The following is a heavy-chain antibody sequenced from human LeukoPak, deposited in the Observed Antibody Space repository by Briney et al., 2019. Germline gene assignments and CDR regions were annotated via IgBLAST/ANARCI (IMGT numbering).Heavy chain of an antibody. D-gene: IGHD3-22*01. CDR2: IYYSGST. CDR3: ARVSEISPSYYYDSSGYYYFDY. CDR1: GGSISRYF. Sequence: SETLSLTCTVSGGSISRYFWSWIWQPPGKGLEWIGYIYYSGSTNYNPSLKSRVTISVDTSKNQFALKLSSVTAADTAVYYCARVSEISPSYYYDSSGYYYFDYWGQGILVTVSS. V-gene: IGHV4-59*01. J-gene: IGHJ4*02.